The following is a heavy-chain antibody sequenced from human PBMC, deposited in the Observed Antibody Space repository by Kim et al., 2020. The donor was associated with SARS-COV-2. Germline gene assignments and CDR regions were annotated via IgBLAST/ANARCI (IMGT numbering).Heavy chain of an antibody. CDR2: NNPNTGRT. J-gene: IGHJ4*01. V-gene: IGHV1-2*02. CDR3: ARGEQSSGYPGL. D-gene: IGHD3-22*01. Sequence: ASVKVSCKASGYTFTDHYLHWVRQAPGQGLEWMGWNNPNTGRTNYAQEFQGRVTVTRDTSLTTAYMELSTLRSDDTAEYYCARGEQSSGYPGLWGHGTLV. CDR1: GYTFTDHY.